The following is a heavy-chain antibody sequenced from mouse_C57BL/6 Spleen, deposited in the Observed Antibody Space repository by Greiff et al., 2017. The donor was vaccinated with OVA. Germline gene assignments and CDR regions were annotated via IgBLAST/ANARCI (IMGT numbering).Heavy chain of an antibody. CDR1: GYAFSSSW. D-gene: IGHD1-1*01. CDR2: IYPGDGDT. Sequence: VQLQQSGPELVKPGASVKISCKASGYAFSSSWMNWVKQRPGKGLEWIGRIYPGDGDTNYNGKFKGKATLTADKSSSTAYMQLSSLTSEDSAVYFCASPLITTVVGGDYWGQGTTLTVSS. J-gene: IGHJ2*01. V-gene: IGHV1-82*01. CDR3: ASPLITTVVGGDY.